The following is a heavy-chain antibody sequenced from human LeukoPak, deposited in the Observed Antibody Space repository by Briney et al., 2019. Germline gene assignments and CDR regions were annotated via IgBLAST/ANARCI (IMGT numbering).Heavy chain of an antibody. CDR2: FDPEDGET. CDR3: ATEGGYSYGYGY. J-gene: IGHJ4*02. V-gene: IGHV1-24*01. Sequence: ASVKVSCKVSGYTFTELSMHWVRQAPGKGLEWMGGFDPEDGETIYAQKFQGRVTMTEDTSTDTAYMELSSLRSEDTAVYYCATEGGYSYGYGYWGQGTLVTVSS. CDR1: GYTFTELS. D-gene: IGHD5-18*01.